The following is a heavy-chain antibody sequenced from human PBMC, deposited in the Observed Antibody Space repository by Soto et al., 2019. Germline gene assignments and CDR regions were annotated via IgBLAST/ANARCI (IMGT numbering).Heavy chain of an antibody. J-gene: IGHJ4*02. CDR2: INPNSGGT. D-gene: IGHD3-10*01. CDR3: ARAPRRGLLWPVDY. CDR1: GYTFTGYY. Sequence: GASVKVSCEASGYTFTGYYMHWVRQAPGQGLEWMGWINPNSGGTNYAQKFQGWVTMTRDTSISTAYMELSRLRSDDTAVYYCARAPRRGLLWPVDYWGQGTLVTVSS. V-gene: IGHV1-2*04.